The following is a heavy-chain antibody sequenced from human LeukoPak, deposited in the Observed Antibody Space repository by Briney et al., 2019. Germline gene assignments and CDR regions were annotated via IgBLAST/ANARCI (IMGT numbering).Heavy chain of an antibody. D-gene: IGHD3-22*01. J-gene: IGHJ4*02. Sequence: ASVKVSCKASGGTFSSYAISWVRQAPGQGLEWMGGIIPIFGTANYAQKFQGRVTITADESTSTAYMELSSLRSEDTAVYYCARGTPYDSSGYFGGDSWGQGTLVTVSS. CDR3: ARGTPYDSSGYFGGDS. CDR1: GGTFSSYA. CDR2: IIPIFGTA. V-gene: IGHV1-69*01.